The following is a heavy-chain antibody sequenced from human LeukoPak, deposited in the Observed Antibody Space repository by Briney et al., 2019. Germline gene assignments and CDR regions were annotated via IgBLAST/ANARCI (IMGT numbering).Heavy chain of an antibody. CDR3: ARGQAYCGGDCYYDAFDI. D-gene: IGHD2-21*02. CDR1: GGSFSGYY. V-gene: IGHV4-34*01. J-gene: IGHJ3*02. CDR2: INHSGST. Sequence: PSETLSLTCAVYGGSFSGYYWSWIRQPPGKGLEWIGEINHSGSTNYYPSLKSRVTISVDTSKNQFSLKLSSVTAADTAVYYCARGQAYCGGDCYYDAFDIWGQGTMVTVSS.